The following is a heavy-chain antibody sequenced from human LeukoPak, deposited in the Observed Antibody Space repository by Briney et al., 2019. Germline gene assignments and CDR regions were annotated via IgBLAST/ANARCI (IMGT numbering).Heavy chain of an antibody. CDR3: ARHEDTAMRPADY. Sequence: SETLSLTCTVSGGSISGSSYYWGWIRQPPGKGLEWIGSIYYSGSTYYNPSLKSRVTISVDTSKNQFSLKLSSVTAADTAVYYCARHEDTAMRPADYWGQGTLVTVSS. V-gene: IGHV4-39*01. J-gene: IGHJ4*02. D-gene: IGHD5-18*01. CDR2: IYYSGST. CDR1: GGSISGSSYY.